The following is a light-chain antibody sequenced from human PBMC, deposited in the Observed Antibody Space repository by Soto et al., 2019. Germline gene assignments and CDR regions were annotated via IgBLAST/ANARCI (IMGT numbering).Light chain of an antibody. CDR3: ETWDTNTRV. CDR2: LEGSGRN. CDR1: SGHSTYI. V-gene: IGLV4-60*03. J-gene: IGLJ3*02. Sequence: QPVLTQSSSASASLGSSVKLTCTLSSGHSTYIIAWHQQQPGKAPRYLMQLEGSGRNNKGSRVPDRFSGSSSGADRYLTISILQSEYEADYYCETWDTNTRVFGGGTKLTVL.